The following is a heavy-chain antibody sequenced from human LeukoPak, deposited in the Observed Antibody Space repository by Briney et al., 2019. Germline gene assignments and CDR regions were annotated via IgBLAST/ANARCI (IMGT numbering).Heavy chain of an antibody. CDR3: ARTYYDILTGYWPPSLLDY. CDR2: ISGSGGST. J-gene: IGHJ4*02. Sequence: GGTLRLSCAASGFTFSSYGMSWVRQAPGKGLEWVSAISGSGGSTYYADSVKGRFTISRDNSKNTLYLQMNSLRAEDTAVYYCARTYYDILTGYWPPSLLDYWGQGTLVTVSS. D-gene: IGHD3-9*01. CDR1: GFTFSSYG. V-gene: IGHV3-23*01.